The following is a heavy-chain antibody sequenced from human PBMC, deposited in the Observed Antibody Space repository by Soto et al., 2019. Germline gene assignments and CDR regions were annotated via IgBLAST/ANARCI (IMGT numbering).Heavy chain of an antibody. V-gene: IGHV4-30-4*01. CDR3: ARDQYNWKSDYYYGMDV. J-gene: IGHJ6*02. CDR1: GCSISSGDYY. D-gene: IGHD1-20*01. CDR2: IYYSGST. Sequence: PSETLSLTCTVSGCSISSGDYYWSWIRQPPGKGLEWIGYIYYSGSTYYNPSLKSRVTISVDTSKNQFSLKLSSVTAADTAVYYCARDQYNWKSDYYYGMDVWGQGTTVTVSS.